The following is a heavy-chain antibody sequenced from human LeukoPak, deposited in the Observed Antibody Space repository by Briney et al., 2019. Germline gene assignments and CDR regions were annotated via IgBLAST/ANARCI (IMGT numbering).Heavy chain of an antibody. Sequence: GGSLRLSXAASGFTFSSYSMNWVRQAPGKGLEWVSSISSSSSYIYYADSVKGRFTISRDNAKNSLYLQMNSLRAEDTAVYYCARGAPARDFWSGYYTVVDYWGQGTLVTVSS. D-gene: IGHD3-3*01. CDR3: ARGAPARDFWSGYYTVVDY. J-gene: IGHJ4*02. CDR2: ISSSSSYI. CDR1: GFTFSSYS. V-gene: IGHV3-21*01.